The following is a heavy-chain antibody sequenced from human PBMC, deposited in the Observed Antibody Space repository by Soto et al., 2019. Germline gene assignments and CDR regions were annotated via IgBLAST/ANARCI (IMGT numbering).Heavy chain of an antibody. J-gene: IGHJ4*02. CDR2: IRGDGSST. V-gene: IGHV3-74*01. D-gene: IGHD3-16*01. CDR3: ARGGRGGFDY. Sequence: EVPLVESGGGLVQPGGSLRLSCAASGFTFTTYYMHWVRQAPGKGLVWVSRIRGDGSSTDYADSVKGRFTPSRDNARNTLSLQMSSLRVEDTAVYYCARGGRGGFDYWGQGVLVTVSS. CDR1: GFTFTTYY.